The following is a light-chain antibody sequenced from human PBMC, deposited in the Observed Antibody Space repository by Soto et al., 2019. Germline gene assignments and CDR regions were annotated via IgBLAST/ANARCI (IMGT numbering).Light chain of an antibody. CDR3: CSYAGSNSYV. Sequence: QSVLTQPRSVSGSPGQSVTISCAGTSSDVGGYDYVSWFQQHPGKAPKLMIYDVSKWPSGVPDRFSGSKSGNTASLTISGLQADDEADYYCCSYAGSNSYVFGGGTKVTV. V-gene: IGLV2-11*01. CDR2: DVS. J-gene: IGLJ1*01. CDR1: SSDVGGYDY.